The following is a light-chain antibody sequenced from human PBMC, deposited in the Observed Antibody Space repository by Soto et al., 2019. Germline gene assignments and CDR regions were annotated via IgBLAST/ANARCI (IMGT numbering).Light chain of an antibody. CDR1: QSISSS. CDR3: QQSYSTPWT. Sequence: DIQMTQSPSSMSAAVGDRVTITCRASQSISSSLNCYQQKPGKAPKLLIYAASCLQSGVPSRFSGSGSGTDFTLTISSLQPEDFATYYCQQSYSTPWTFGQGTKVQIK. V-gene: IGKV1-39*01. CDR2: AAS. J-gene: IGKJ1*01.